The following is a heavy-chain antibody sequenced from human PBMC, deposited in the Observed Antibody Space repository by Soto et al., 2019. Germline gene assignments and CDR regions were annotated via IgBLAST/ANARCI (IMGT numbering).Heavy chain of an antibody. CDR3: ARLDQRLVRDDY. Sequence: EVQLVESGGGLVQPGGSLRLSCAVSGFTISTYWMSWVRQAPGKGPEWVANIKPDGSEKYYVDSVKGRFTISRDNAKNSLYLQMNNLRDEDTAVYYCARLDQRLVRDDYWGQGSLVTVSS. D-gene: IGHD6-19*01. CDR2: IKPDGSEK. J-gene: IGHJ4*02. CDR1: GFTISTYW. V-gene: IGHV3-7*05.